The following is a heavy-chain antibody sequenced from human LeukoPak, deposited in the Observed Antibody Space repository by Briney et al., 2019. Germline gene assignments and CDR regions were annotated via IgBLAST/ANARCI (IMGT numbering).Heavy chain of an antibody. V-gene: IGHV1-69*05. D-gene: IGHD2-2*01. CDR3: ARGVVGYMDV. CDR1: GGTFSSYA. J-gene: IGHJ6*03. Sequence: EASVKVSCKASGGTFSSYAISWVRQAPGQGLEWMGRIIPIFGTANYAQKFQGRVTITTDESTSTAYMELSSLRSEDTAVYYCARGVVGYMDVWGKGTTVTVSS. CDR2: IIPIFGTA.